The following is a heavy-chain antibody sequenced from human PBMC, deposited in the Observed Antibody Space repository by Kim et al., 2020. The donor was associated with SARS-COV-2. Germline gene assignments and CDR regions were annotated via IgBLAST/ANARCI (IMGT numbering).Heavy chain of an antibody. J-gene: IGHJ4*02. CDR2: IYYSGSN. Sequence: SETLSLTCTVSGGSISSSSYYWGWIRQPPGKGLEWIGSIYYSGSNYYNPSLKSRVTISVDTSKNQFSLKLSSVTAADTAVYYCASHAGSSWDFGISNFDYWGQGTLVTVSS. D-gene: IGHD6-13*01. CDR1: GGSISSSSYY. CDR3: ASHAGSSWDFGISNFDY. V-gene: IGHV4-39*01.